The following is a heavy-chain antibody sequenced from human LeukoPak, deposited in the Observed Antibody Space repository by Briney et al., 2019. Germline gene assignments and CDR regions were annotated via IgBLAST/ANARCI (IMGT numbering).Heavy chain of an antibody. CDR2: MNPNSGDT. V-gene: IGHV1-8*01. Sequence: ASVKVSCKASGYTFTNYDINWVRQATGQGLEWMGWMNPNSGDTGYAQKFQGRVTMTRNTAISTAYMELSSLRSEDTAVYYCARDYGDYLSTFDYWGQGTLVTVSS. J-gene: IGHJ4*02. CDR1: GYTFTNYD. D-gene: IGHD4-17*01. CDR3: ARDYGDYLSTFDY.